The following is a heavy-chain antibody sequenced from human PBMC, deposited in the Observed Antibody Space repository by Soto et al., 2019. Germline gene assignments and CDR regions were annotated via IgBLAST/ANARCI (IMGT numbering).Heavy chain of an antibody. J-gene: IGHJ4*02. Sequence: GGSLRLSCAASGFIFGSYDMHWVRQVTGKSLEWVSAIGIAGDTYYSGSVKGRFTISRENGKNSLYLQMNSLRAEDTAVYYCVRGFRPLLPNAFYDYWGRGTLVTVSS. CDR2: IGIAGDT. V-gene: IGHV3-13*01. CDR3: VRGFRPLLPNAFYDY. D-gene: IGHD2-21*01. CDR1: GFIFGSYD.